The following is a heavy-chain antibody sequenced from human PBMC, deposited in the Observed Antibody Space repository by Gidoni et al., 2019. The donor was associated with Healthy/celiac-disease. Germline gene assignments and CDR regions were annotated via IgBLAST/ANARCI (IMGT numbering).Heavy chain of an antibody. D-gene: IGHD6-19*01. V-gene: IGHV4-34*01. CDR3: ARSQWLAHYYYYYGMDV. J-gene: IGHJ6*02. Sequence: QVQLQQRGAGLWKPSGTLAPTCAAYGGSFSGHYWSGIRQPPGQGLKWIGEINHSGSTNYNPSRKSRVTISVDTSKNQFSLKLSSVTAADTAVYYCARSQWLAHYYYYYGMDVWGQGTTVTVSS. CDR2: INHSGST. CDR1: GGSFSGHY.